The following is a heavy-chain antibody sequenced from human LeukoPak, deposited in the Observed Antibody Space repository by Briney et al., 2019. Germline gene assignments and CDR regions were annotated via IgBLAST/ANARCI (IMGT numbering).Heavy chain of an antibody. V-gene: IGHV3-20*04. CDR3: AREHIAVQEYFYDF. J-gene: IGHJ4*02. Sequence: RPGGSLRLSCTGSGFKYDDYGMTWVRQVPGKGLEWVSGINWSGSITDYADSVRGRFTISRDNAKKSLYLQMDSLRAEDTAFYYCAREHIAVQEYFYDFWGQGTLVTVSS. D-gene: IGHD6-19*01. CDR2: INWSGSIT. CDR1: GFKYDDYG.